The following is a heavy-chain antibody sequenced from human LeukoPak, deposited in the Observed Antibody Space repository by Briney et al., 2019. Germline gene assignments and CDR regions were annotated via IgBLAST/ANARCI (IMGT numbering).Heavy chain of an antibody. CDR1: GYTFTSYG. CDR3: ARDPWGSYSSSDPFDY. CDR2: ISAYNGNT. D-gene: IGHD6-6*01. Sequence: ASVKVSCKASGYTFTSYGISWARQAPGQGLEWMGWISAYNGNTNYAQKLQGRVTMTTDTSTSTAYMELRSLRSDDTAVYYCARDPWGSYSSSDPFDYWGQGTLVTVPS. J-gene: IGHJ4*02. V-gene: IGHV1-18*01.